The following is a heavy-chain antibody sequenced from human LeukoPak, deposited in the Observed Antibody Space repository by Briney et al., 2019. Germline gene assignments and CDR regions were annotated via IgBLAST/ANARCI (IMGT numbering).Heavy chain of an antibody. CDR2: ISYDGSNK. CDR1: GFTFSSYA. D-gene: IGHD3-22*01. CDR3: ARGQLYYDSSGPGGVYYFDY. V-gene: IGHV3-30-3*01. J-gene: IGHJ4*02. Sequence: GRSLRLSCAASGFTFSSYAMRWVRQAPGKGLEWVAVISYDGSNKYYADSVKGRFTISRDNSKNTLYLQMNSLRAEDTAVYYCARGQLYYDSSGPGGVYYFDYWGQGTLVTVSS.